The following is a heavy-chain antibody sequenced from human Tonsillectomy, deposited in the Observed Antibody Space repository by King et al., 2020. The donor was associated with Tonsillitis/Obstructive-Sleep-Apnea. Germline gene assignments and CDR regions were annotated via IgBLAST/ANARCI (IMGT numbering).Heavy chain of an antibody. D-gene: IGHD5-18*01. CDR1: GFTVSSNY. V-gene: IGHV3-53*01. Sequence: VQLVESGGGLIQPGGSLRLSCAASGFTVSSNYMSWVHQAPGKGLEWVSVIYSGGSTYYADSVKGRFTISRDNSKNTLYLQMNSLRAEDTAVYYCASLKAAMVRAFDIWGQGTMVTVSS. CDR3: ASLKAAMVRAFDI. CDR2: IYSGGST. J-gene: IGHJ3*02.